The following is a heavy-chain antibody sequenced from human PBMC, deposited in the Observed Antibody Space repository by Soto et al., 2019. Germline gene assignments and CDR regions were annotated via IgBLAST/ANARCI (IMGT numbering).Heavy chain of an antibody. Sequence: GSLXLSCAASGFTFSSYTMAWVRQAPGKGLEWVSSISGSGGSPSYADSVQGRFTISRDNARSSLYLQMNSLRADDTAVYYCARDDSFAFDIWGQGTMVTVSS. D-gene: IGHD2-21*01. CDR1: GFTFSSYT. CDR2: ISGSGGSP. V-gene: IGHV3-23*01. J-gene: IGHJ3*02. CDR3: ARDDSFAFDI.